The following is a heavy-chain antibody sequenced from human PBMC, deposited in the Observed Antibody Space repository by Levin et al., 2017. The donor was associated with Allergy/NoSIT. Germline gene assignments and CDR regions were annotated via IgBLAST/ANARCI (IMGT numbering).Heavy chain of an antibody. CDR2: INNYNGDT. CDR3: ARDPLVEVYRRGMDV. D-gene: IGHD3-16*02. J-gene: IGHJ6*02. V-gene: IGHV1-18*01. CDR1: GYTFSRHG. Sequence: GESLKISCKASGYTFSRHGLTWVRQAPGQGLEWMAWINNYNGDTNYAQRFEGRITVTKDTSTGTGYMELRSLRSDDTAVYYCARDPLVEVYRRGMDVWGQGTTVIVSS.